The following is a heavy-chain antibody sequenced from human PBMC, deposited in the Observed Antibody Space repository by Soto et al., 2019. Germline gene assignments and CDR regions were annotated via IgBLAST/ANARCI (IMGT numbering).Heavy chain of an antibody. Sequence: SVRVASTASGYTFTRYGLSCVRQAPGQGLEWMGWISAYNGNTNYAQKLQGRVTMTTDTSTSTAYMELRSLRSDDTAVYYCARLRDYGDYVFVDYWGQGTLVTVSS. V-gene: IGHV1-18*01. D-gene: IGHD4-17*01. CDR2: ISAYNGNT. CDR1: GYTFTRYG. J-gene: IGHJ4*02. CDR3: ARLRDYGDYVFVDY.